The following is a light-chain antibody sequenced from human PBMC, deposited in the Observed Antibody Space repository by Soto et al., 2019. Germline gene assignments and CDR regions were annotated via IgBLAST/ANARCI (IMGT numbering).Light chain of an antibody. Sequence: QSVLTQPPSVSGAPGQRVTISCTESSSNIGAGYDVHWYQQLPGTDPKLLIYGNSNRPSGVPDRFSGSKSGTSASLAITGLQAEDEADYYCQSYDRSLSGWVFGGGTKLTVL. V-gene: IGLV1-40*01. CDR1: SSNIGAGYD. CDR2: GNS. CDR3: QSYDRSLSGWV. J-gene: IGLJ3*02.